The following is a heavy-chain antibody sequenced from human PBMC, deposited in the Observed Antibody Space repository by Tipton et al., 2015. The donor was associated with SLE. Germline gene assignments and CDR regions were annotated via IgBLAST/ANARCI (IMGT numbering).Heavy chain of an antibody. V-gene: IGHV4-39*01. D-gene: IGHD1-20*01. CDR1: GDSISRSSYY. CDR3: ARRDNWTHDF. CDR2: IDYSGST. Sequence: TLSLTCTVSGDSISRSSYYWGWIRQPPGKGLEWIGSIDYSGSTYYNPSLKSRISISVDTSKNQFSLKLNSVTAADTAVYYCARRDNWTHDFWGQGTLVTVSS. J-gene: IGHJ4*02.